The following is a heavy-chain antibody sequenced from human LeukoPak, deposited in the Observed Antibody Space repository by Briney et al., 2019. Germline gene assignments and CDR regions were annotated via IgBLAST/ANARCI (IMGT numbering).Heavy chain of an antibody. Sequence: GGSLRLSCAVSGITLSNYGMSRVRQAPGKGLEWVAGLSGSGGGTNYADSVQGRFTISRDNPKNTLYLQMNSLRAEDTAVYFCAKRGVVIRVFLVGFHKEAYYFDSWGQGALVTVSS. CDR2: LSGSGGGT. D-gene: IGHD3-10*01. CDR3: AKRGVVIRVFLVGFHKEAYYFDS. CDR1: GITLSNYG. V-gene: IGHV3-23*01. J-gene: IGHJ4*02.